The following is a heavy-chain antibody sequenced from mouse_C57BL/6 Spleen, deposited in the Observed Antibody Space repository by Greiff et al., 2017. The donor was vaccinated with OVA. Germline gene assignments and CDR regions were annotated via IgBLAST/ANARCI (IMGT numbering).Heavy chain of an antibody. V-gene: IGHV2-2*01. CDR3: ARKGNSYAMDY. J-gene: IGHJ4*01. CDR2: IWRGGST. Sequence: QVQLQQSGPGLVQPSQSLSITCTVSGFSLTSYGVHWVRQSPGKGLEWLGVIWRGGSTDYNAAFISRLSISKDNSKSQVFFKMNSLQADDTAIYYCARKGNSYAMDYWGQGTSVTVSS. CDR1: GFSLTSYG.